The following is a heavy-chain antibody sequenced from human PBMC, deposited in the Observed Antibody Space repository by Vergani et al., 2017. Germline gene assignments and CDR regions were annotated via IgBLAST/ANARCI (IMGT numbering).Heavy chain of an antibody. Sequence: QVQLQESGPGLVKPSQTLSLTCTVSGGSISSGGYYWSWIRQHPGKGLEWIGYIYYSGSTYYNPSLKSRVTISVDTSKNQFSLKLSSVTAADTAVYYCGRSGSYYKRFAFDIWGQGTMVTVSS. V-gene: IGHV4-31*03. CDR2: IYYSGST. CDR1: GGSISSGGYY. J-gene: IGHJ3*02. D-gene: IGHD3-10*01. CDR3: GRSGSYYKRFAFDI.